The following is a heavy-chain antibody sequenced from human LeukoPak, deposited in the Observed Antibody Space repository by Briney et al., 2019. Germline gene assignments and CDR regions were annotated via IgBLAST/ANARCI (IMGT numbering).Heavy chain of an antibody. J-gene: IGHJ4*02. D-gene: IGHD6-6*01. CDR2: ISSDGSST. Sequence: GGSLRLSCAASGFTFRNHWMHWVRHTPGKGLVWVSRISSDGSSTTYADSVKGRFAISRDNAKNTLYLQMNNLRAEDTAMYYCARDQRVTGRPDIDYWGQGTLVIVSS. CDR3: ARDQRVTGRPDIDY. CDR1: GFTFRNHW. V-gene: IGHV3-74*03.